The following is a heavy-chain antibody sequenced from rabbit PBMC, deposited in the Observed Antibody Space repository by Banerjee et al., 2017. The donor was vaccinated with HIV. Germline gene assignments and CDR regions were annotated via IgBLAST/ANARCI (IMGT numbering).Heavy chain of an antibody. D-gene: IGHD4-1*01. CDR1: GIDFSSYY. J-gene: IGHJ4*01. Sequence: QLKETGGGLVQPGGSLTLSCTASGIDFSSYYMSWVRQAPGKGLEWIGTIYAGSGSTDYASWVNGRFTISSDNAQNTVDLQMNSLTAADTATYFCAREGSAWGEFNLWGQGTLVTVS. CDR2: IYAGSGST. CDR3: AREGSAWGEFNL. V-gene: IGHV1S7*01.